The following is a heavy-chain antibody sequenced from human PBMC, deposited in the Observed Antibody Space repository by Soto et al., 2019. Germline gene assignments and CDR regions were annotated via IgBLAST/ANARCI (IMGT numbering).Heavy chain of an antibody. Sequence: LSLTCTVSGDTSTSYYWGWIRQAPGKGLEWIGHIHNSGTSTHNPSLNGRVTISIDMSKKQFSLKLTSLTSADTAVYYCARDFYDSVGYTWFDSWSQGTLVTVSS. J-gene: IGHJ5*01. CDR1: GDTSTSYY. V-gene: IGHV4-59*01. CDR3: ARDFYDSVGYTWFDS. CDR2: IHNSGTS. D-gene: IGHD3-22*01.